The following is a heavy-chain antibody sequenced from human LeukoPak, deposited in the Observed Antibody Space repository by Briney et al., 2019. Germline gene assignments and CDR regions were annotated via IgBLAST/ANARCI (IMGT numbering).Heavy chain of an antibody. CDR2: INHSGST. Sequence: PSETLSLACAVYGGSFSGYYWSWIRQPPGKGLEWIGEINHSGSTNYNPSFKSRVTISVDTSKNQFSLKLSSVTAADTAVYYCARGEYDFWSGYSPLFDYWGQGTLVTVSS. V-gene: IGHV4-34*01. J-gene: IGHJ4*02. CDR3: ARGEYDFWSGYSPLFDY. D-gene: IGHD3-3*01. CDR1: GGSFSGYY.